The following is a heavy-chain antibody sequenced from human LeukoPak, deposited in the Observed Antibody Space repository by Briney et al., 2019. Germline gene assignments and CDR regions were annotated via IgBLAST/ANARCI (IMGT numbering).Heavy chain of an antibody. Sequence: QPGGSLRLSCAASGFTFSSYAMSWVRQAPGKGLEWVSAISGSGGSTYYGDSVKGRFTISRDNSKNTLYLQMNSLRAEDTAVYYCAKTRPLDSSSWSHGDYWGQGTLVTVSS. CDR3: AKTRPLDSSSWSHGDY. CDR1: GFTFSSYA. CDR2: ISGSGGST. V-gene: IGHV3-23*01. J-gene: IGHJ4*02. D-gene: IGHD6-13*01.